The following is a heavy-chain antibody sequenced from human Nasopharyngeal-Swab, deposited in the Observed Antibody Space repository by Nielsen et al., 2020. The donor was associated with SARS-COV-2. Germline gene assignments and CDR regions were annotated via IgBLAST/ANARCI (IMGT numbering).Heavy chain of an antibody. Sequence: SQTLSLTCAVYGGSFSGYYWSWIRQPPGKGLEWIGEINHSGSTNYNPSLKSRVTISVDTSKNQFSLKLSSVTAADTAVYYCARGRAFHRDIVVVVAAKSPFDYWGQGTLVTASS. D-gene: IGHD2-15*01. CDR1: GGSFSGYY. CDR3: ARGRAFHRDIVVVVAAKSPFDY. J-gene: IGHJ4*02. CDR2: INHSGST. V-gene: IGHV4-34*01.